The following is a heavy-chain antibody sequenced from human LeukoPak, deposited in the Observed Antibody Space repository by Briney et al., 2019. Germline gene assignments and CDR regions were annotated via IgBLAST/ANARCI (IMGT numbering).Heavy chain of an antibody. D-gene: IGHD3-10*01. J-gene: IGHJ5*02. V-gene: IGHV5-51*01. CDR2: IYPGDSDT. Sequence: GESLQISCKGSGSIYTSYWIGWVRQLPGKGLEWMGIIYPGDSDTRYSPSFQGQVTISADKSISTAYLQWSSLKASDTAMYYCARQSYGSGRWFDPWGQGTLVTVSS. CDR3: ARQSYGSGRWFDP. CDR1: GSIYTSYW.